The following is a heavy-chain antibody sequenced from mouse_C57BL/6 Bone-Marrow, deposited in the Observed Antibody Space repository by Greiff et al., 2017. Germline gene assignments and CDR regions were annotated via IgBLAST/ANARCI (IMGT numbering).Heavy chain of an antibody. Sequence: QVQLQQPGAELVMPGASVKLSCKASGYTFTSYWMHWVKQRPGQGLEWIGEIDPSNSYTNYNQKFKGKSTLTVDKSSSTADMQLSSLTSADSAVYDCARYGYGSSCDYWGQGTALTVSA. J-gene: IGHJ2*01. CDR2: IDPSNSYT. CDR3: ARYGYGSSCDY. V-gene: IGHV1-69*01. CDR1: GYTFTSYW. D-gene: IGHD1-1*01.